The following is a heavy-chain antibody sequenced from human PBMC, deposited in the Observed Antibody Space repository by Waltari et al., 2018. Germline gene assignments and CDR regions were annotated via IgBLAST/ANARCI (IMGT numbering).Heavy chain of an antibody. CDR3: ARCLQDYYDSSGYYY. Sequence: QVQLQESGPGLVKPSETLSLTCAVSGYSISSGYYWGWIRQPPGKGLEWIGSLYPSGSTYYTPSLKSRVTISVDTSKNQFSLKLSSVTAADTAVYYCARCLQDYYDSSGYYYWGQGTLVTVSS. CDR1: GYSISSGYY. V-gene: IGHV4-38-2*01. J-gene: IGHJ4*02. D-gene: IGHD3-22*01. CDR2: LYPSGST.